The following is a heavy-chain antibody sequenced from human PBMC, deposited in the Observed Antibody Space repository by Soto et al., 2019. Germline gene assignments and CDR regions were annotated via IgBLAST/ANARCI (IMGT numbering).Heavy chain of an antibody. D-gene: IGHD3-9*01. Sequence: PGRSLRISDEASGFKFNKYALNWVHQAPGKGLEWVSVISGSGGKTYYADSVKGRFTISRDNSKRTVYLQMNSLRAEDTAVYYCAKGLSPSYIDILTCPDYWGQGTLVT. V-gene: IGHV3-23*01. CDR1: GFKFNKYA. J-gene: IGHJ4*02. CDR3: AKGLSPSYIDILTCPDY. CDR2: ISGSGGKT.